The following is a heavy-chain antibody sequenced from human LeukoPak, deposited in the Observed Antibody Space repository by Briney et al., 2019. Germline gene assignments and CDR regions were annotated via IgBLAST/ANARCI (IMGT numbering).Heavy chain of an antibody. V-gene: IGHV1-24*01. CDR2: FDPEDGET. CDR1: GYTLAELS. Sequence: GASVKVSCKVSGYTLAELSMHWVRQAPGKGLAWMGGFDPEDGETIYAQKCQGRVTMTEDTSTDTAYMELSSLRSEDTAVYYCATDSITMVRGVYFDYWGQGTLVTVSS. CDR3: ATDSITMVRGVYFDY. D-gene: IGHD3-10*01. J-gene: IGHJ4*02.